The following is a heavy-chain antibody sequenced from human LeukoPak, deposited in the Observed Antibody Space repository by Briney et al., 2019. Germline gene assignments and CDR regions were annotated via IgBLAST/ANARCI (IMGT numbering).Heavy chain of an antibody. J-gene: IGHJ4*02. Sequence: SETLSLTCTVSGGSISSYYWSWIRQPPGKGLEWIGYIYYSGSTNYNPSLKSRVTISVDTSKNQFSLKLSSVTAADTAVYYCARDLAGYNDYWAKGTLVTVSS. CDR2: IYYSGST. CDR1: GGSISSYY. V-gene: IGHV4-59*01. CDR3: ARDLAGYNDY. D-gene: IGHD5-24*01.